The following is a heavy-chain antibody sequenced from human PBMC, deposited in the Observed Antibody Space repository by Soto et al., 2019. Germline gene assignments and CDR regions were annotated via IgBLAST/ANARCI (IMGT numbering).Heavy chain of an antibody. D-gene: IGHD3-16*01. CDR2: IIPVFGTP. CDR1: GGTITTST. CDR3: ARPADYVSGFSQ. J-gene: IGHJ4*02. Sequence: QVQLVQSGAEVKKPGSSVKVSCQTSGGTITTSTISWVRQAPGQGLEWMGGIIPVFGTPSYAQKFQGRVTMIADKSSSTAYMELRNLRSEDTAMYYCARPADYVSGFSQWGQGTLVTVSS. V-gene: IGHV1-69*06.